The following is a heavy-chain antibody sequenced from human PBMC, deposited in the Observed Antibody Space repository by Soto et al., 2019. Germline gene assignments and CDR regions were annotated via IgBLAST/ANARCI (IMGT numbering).Heavy chain of an antibody. D-gene: IGHD3-10*01. J-gene: IGHJ3*02. CDR2: IWYDGSNK. CDR3: ARDHGLWFGEPMGAFDI. Sequence: GGSLRLSCAASGFTFSSYGMHWVRQAPGKGLEWVAVIWYDGSNKYYADSVKGRFTISRDNSKNTLYLQMNSLRAEDTAVYYCARDHGLWFGEPMGAFDIWGQGTMVTVSS. V-gene: IGHV3-33*01. CDR1: GFTFSSYG.